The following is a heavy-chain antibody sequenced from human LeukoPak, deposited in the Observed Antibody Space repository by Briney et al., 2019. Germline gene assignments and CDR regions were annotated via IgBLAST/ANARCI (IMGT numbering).Heavy chain of an antibody. CDR3: ATPMGGSSGWYKRGDAFDI. CDR1: GFTVSSNY. CDR2: IYSGGST. J-gene: IGHJ3*02. V-gene: IGHV3-53*01. D-gene: IGHD6-19*01. Sequence: GGSLRLSCAASGFTVSSNYMSWVRQAPGKGLEWVSVIYSGGSTYYADSVKGRFTISRDNSKNTLYLQMNSLRAEDTAVYYCATPMGGSSGWYKRGDAFDIWGQGTMVTVSS.